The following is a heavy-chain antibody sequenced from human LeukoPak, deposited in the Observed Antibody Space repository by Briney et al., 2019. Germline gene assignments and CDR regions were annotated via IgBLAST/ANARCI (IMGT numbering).Heavy chain of an antibody. J-gene: IGHJ6*03. CDR2: IIPIFGTA. V-gene: IGHV1-69*01. Sequence: SVKVSCKASGGTFSSYAISWVRQAPGQGLEWMGGIIPIFGTANYAQKFQGRVTITADESTSTAYMELSSLRSEDTAVYYCARDNCSGGSCHSFMDVWGNGTTVTVSS. D-gene: IGHD2-15*01. CDR3: ARDNCSGGSCHSFMDV. CDR1: GGTFSSYA.